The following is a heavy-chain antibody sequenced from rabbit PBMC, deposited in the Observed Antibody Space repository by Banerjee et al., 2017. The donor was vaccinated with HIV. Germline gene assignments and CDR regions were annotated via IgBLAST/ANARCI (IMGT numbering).Heavy chain of an antibody. D-gene: IGHD4-1*01. J-gene: IGHJ4*01. CDR1: GFSFSSRYC. Sequence: QSLEESGGDLVKPGASLTLTCTASGFSFSSRYCICWVRQAPGKGLEWIGCIYAGSSGSASYANWAKGRFTISKTSSTTLTLQMTSLTAADTATYFCARGFSTGWGEFTLWGPGTLVTVS. CDR2: IYAGSSGSA. V-gene: IGHV1S40*01. CDR3: ARGFSTGWGEFTL.